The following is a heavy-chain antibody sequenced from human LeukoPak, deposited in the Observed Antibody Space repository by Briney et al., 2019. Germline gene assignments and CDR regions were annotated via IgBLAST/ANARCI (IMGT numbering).Heavy chain of an antibody. Sequence: SETLCLTCTVYWSWIRQPPGKGLEWIGYIYYSGSTNYNPSPKSRVTISVDTSKNQFSLKLSSVTAADTAVYYCARSDSITIFGVVYNWFDPWGQGTLVTVSS. J-gene: IGHJ5*02. CDR2: IYYSGST. D-gene: IGHD3-3*01. V-gene: IGHV4-59*01. CDR3: ARSDSITIFGVVYNWFDP.